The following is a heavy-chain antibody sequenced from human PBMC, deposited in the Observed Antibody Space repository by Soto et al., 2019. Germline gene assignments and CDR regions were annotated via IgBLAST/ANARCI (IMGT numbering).Heavy chain of an antibody. J-gene: IGHJ6*02. V-gene: IGHV1-69*06. CDR1: GGTFSSYS. CDR2: IIPIFGTA. D-gene: IGHD2-2*01. Sequence: ASVKVSCKSSGGTFSSYSISWVRRAPGQGRECMGGIIPIFGTANYAQKFQGRVTITADKSTSTAYMELSSLRSEDTAVYYCARDKPLYCSSPSCQLYYYYSMDVWGQGTTVTVSS. CDR3: ARDKPLYCSSPSCQLYYYYSMDV.